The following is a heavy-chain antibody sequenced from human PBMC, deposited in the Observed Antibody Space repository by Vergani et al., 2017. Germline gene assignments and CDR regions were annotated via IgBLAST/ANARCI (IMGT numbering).Heavy chain of an antibody. D-gene: IGHD2-8*02. CDR1: GGSISSRSHY. V-gene: IGHV4-39*01. CDR3: ARQDYWNWFGP. Sequence: QVRLQESGPGLVKPSETLSLTCIVSGGSISSRSHYWGWIRQAPGKGLEWIASIYYTGSIYYNPSLKSRVTISVDPSKNQFSLNLRSATASDTALYFWARQDYWNWFGPWGRGARVTVSS. CDR2: IYYTGSI. J-gene: IGHJ5*02.